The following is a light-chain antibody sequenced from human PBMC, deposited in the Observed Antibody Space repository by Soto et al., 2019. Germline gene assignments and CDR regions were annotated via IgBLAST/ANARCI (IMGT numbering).Light chain of an antibody. CDR3: QQVNSYPLS. CDR2: ATS. J-gene: IGKJ3*01. V-gene: IGKV1-9*01. CDR1: QGISSY. Sequence: IQLTQSPSSLSASVGDRVTITCRASQGISSYLAWYQQKPGKAPKLLIFATSTLQSGVSSRFSGSGSGTDFTLTISSLQPEDFASYFCQQVNSYPLSFGPGTKVDIK.